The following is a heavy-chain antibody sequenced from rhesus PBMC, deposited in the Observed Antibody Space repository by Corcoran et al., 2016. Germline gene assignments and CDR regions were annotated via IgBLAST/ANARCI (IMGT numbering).Heavy chain of an antibody. CDR3: AREERWELQDRSYYFDY. D-gene: IGHD1-44*02. Sequence: QVQLQQWGEGLVKPSETLSLTCAVYGGSISGYYYWSWIRQPPGKGLEWIGYIYGNSASTNYNPSLKDRGTISKDTSKNQFSLKLSSVTAADTAVYYCAREERWELQDRSYYFDYWGQGVLVTVSS. CDR2: IYGNSAST. V-gene: IGHV4-73*01. J-gene: IGHJ4*01. CDR1: GGSISGYYY.